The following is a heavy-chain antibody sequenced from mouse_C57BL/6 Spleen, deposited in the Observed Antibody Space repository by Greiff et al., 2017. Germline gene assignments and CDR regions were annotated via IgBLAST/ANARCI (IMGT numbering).Heavy chain of an antibody. D-gene: IGHD1-1*01. CDR2: IYPGSGNT. J-gene: IGHJ2*01. CDR1: GYTFTSYG. V-gene: IGHV1-81*01. CDR3: ARSLITTVVAPYY. Sequence: QVQLKQSGAELARPGASVKLSCKASGYTFTSYGISWVKQRTGQGLEWIGEIYPGSGNTYYNEKFKGKATLTADKSSSTAYIELRSLTSEDSAVYFCARSLITTVVAPYYWGQGTTLTVSS.